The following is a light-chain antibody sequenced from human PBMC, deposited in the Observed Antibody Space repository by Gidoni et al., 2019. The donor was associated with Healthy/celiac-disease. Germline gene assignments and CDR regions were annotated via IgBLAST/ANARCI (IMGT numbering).Light chain of an antibody. Sequence: DIVLTQSPGTLSLSPGERATLSCRASQSVSRSYLAWYQQKPGQAPRPLIYGASSRATGIPDRFSGSGSGTDFTLTISRLEPEDFAVYYCQQYGNSPQTFGQGTKVEIK. CDR3: QQYGNSPQT. CDR1: QSVSRSY. CDR2: GAS. V-gene: IGKV3-20*01. J-gene: IGKJ1*01.